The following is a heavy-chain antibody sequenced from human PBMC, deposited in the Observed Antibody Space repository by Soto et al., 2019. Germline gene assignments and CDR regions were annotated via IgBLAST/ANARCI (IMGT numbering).Heavy chain of an antibody. CDR3: AKRNYGSGSYSGMDV. CDR2: ISGSGGST. V-gene: IGHV3-23*01. Sequence: EVQLLESGGGLVQPGGSLRLSCAASGFTFSSYAMSWVRQPPGKGLEWVSAISGSGGSTYYADSVKGRFTISRDNSKNTLYLQMNSLRADDTAVYYCAKRNYGSGSYSGMDVWGQGTTVTVSS. D-gene: IGHD3-10*01. CDR1: GFTFSSYA. J-gene: IGHJ6*02.